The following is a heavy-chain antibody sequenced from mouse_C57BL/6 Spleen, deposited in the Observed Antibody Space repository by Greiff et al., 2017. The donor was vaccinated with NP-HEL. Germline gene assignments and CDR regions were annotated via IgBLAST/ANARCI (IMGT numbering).Heavy chain of an antibody. Sequence: VQLQESGAELARPGASVKLSCKASGYTFTSYGISWVKQRPGQGLEWIGEIYPRSGNTYYNEKFKGKATLTADKSSSTAYMELRSLTSEDSAVYFCAPGGLTTVEYYFDYWGQGTTLTVSS. D-gene: IGHD1-1*01. J-gene: IGHJ2*01. CDR1: GYTFTSYG. CDR3: APGGLTTVEYYFDY. CDR2: IYPRSGNT. V-gene: IGHV1-81*01.